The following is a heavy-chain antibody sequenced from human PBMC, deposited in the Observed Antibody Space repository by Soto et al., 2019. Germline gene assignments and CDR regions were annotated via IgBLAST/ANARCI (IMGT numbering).Heavy chain of an antibody. CDR2: ISSTGGTT. V-gene: IGHV3-23*01. CDR3: AKDSVVASARTRGSGGLFEP. D-gene: IGHD3-10*01. CDR1: GFTFASYK. J-gene: IGHJ5*02. Sequence: PGGSLRLSCGASGFTFASYKMAWVRQAPGKGLEWVSRISSTGGTTYYADSVKGRFTISRDNSRDTLYLQMNSLRADDTAVYYCAKDSVVASARTRGSGGLFEPWGQGTQVTVSS.